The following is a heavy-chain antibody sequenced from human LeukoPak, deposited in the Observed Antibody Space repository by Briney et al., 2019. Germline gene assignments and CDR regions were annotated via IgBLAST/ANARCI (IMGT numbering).Heavy chain of an antibody. J-gene: IGHJ6*03. CDR3: ARDVTDYYYMDV. Sequence: PSETLSLTCTVSGGSISSYYWSWIRQPPGKGLEWIGYIYYSGSTNYNPSLKSRVTISVDTSKNQFSLKLSSVTAADTAVYHCARDVTDYYYMDVWGKGTTVTVSS. CDR2: IYYSGST. V-gene: IGHV4-59*01. CDR1: GGSISSYY.